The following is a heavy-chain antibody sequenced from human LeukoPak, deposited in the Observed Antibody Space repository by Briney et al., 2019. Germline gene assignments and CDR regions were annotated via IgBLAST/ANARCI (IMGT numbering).Heavy chain of an antibody. D-gene: IGHD1-26*01. CDR1: GFTVSSNY. J-gene: IGHJ4*02. Sequence: PGGSLRLSCAASGFTVSSNYMSWVRQAPGKGLEWVSVIYSGGSTYYADSVKGRFTISRDNSKNTLSLQMNSLRTEDTAVYYCARSWAFRWELLGSRGYYFDYWGQGTLVTVSS. CDR2: IYSGGST. V-gene: IGHV3-66*01. CDR3: ARSWAFRWELLGSRGYYFDY.